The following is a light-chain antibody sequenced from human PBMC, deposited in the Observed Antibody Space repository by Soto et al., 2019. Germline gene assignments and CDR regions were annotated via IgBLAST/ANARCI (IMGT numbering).Light chain of an antibody. J-gene: IGLJ2*01. CDR2: QDN. V-gene: IGLV3-1*01. CDR1: NLGNKY. Sequence: SYELTQPPSVSVSPGQTASITCSGDNLGNKYACWYQQKAGQSPVLVIYQDNKRPSGIPERFSGSNSGNTATLTISGTQAMDEADYYCQAWDSSVVFGGGTQLTVL. CDR3: QAWDSSVV.